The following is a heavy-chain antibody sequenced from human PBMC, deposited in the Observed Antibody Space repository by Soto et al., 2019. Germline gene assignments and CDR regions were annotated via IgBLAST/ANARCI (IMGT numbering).Heavy chain of an antibody. D-gene: IGHD6-13*01. J-gene: IGHJ4*02. CDR3: ARLQAAAGDNDLTFDY. CDR2: IYNSDST. Sequence: SETLSLTCTVSGASVRSLRHYWTWIRQPPGKGLEWIGEIYNSDSTDYNPSLKGRITISVDTSKNQFSLKLSSVTAADTAMYYCARLQAAAGDNDLTFDYWGQGTLVTVSS. V-gene: IGHV4-61*01. CDR1: GASVRSLRHY.